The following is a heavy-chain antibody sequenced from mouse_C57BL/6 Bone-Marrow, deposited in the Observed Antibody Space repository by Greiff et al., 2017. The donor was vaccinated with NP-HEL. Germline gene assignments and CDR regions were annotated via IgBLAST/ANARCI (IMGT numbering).Heavy chain of an antibody. Sequence: EVKLVESGGGLVKPGGSLKLSCAASGFTFSDYGMHWVRQAPEKGLEWVATISDGGSYTYYPDNVKGRFTISRDNAKNNLYLQMSHLKSEDTAMYYCARERGYDYDGAYWGQGTLVTVSA. CDR1: GFTFSDYG. J-gene: IGHJ3*01. V-gene: IGHV5-4*01. CDR3: ARERGYDYDGAY. CDR2: ISDGGSYT. D-gene: IGHD2-4*01.